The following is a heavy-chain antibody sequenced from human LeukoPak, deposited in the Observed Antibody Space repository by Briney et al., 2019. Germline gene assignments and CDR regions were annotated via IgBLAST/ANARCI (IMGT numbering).Heavy chain of an antibody. CDR2: IYYSGIT. V-gene: IGHV4-39*01. J-gene: IGHJ4*02. D-gene: IGHD2-21*02. Sequence: SETLSLTCTVSGGSITRSSYYWGWLRQTPGAGLDWIGSIYYSGITYYNPSLQGRVTMSVDTSKNQFSLKLNSVTVADTAVYYCARLRVTTGFDYWDQGSPVTVSS. CDR3: ARLRVTTGFDY. CDR1: GGSITRSSYY.